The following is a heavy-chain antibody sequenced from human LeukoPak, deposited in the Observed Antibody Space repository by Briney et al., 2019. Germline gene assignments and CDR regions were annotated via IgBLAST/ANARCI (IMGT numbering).Heavy chain of an antibody. CDR3: ARDCDSSSYYDY. V-gene: IGHV1-46*01. D-gene: IGHD3-22*01. Sequence: ASVKVSCKASGYIFTSNDINWVRQATGQGLEWMGIINPSGGSTSYAQKFQGRVTMTRDTSTSTVYMELSSLRSEDTAVYYCARDCDSSSYYDYWGQGTLVTVSS. J-gene: IGHJ4*02. CDR2: INPSGGST. CDR1: GYIFTSND.